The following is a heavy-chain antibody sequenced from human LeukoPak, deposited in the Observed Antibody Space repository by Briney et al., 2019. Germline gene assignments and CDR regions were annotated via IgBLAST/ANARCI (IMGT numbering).Heavy chain of an antibody. V-gene: IGHV4-30-2*01. Sequence: SETLSLTCAVSGGSISSGGYSWSWIRQPPGKGLEWIGYIYHSGSTYYNPSLKSRVTISVDRSKNQFSLKLSSVTAADTAVYYCARRHYDRGTHSDAFDIWGQGTMVTVSS. CDR3: ARRHYDRGTHSDAFDI. J-gene: IGHJ3*02. D-gene: IGHD3-22*01. CDR1: GGSISSGGYS. CDR2: IYHSGST.